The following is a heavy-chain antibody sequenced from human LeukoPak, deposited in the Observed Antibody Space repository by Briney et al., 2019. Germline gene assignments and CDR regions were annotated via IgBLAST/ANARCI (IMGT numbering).Heavy chain of an antibody. V-gene: IGHV3-30*18. J-gene: IGHJ4*02. CDR1: GFTFSSYG. CDR2: ISYDGSNK. CDR3: AKDQRGSGSYYY. Sequence: PGGSLRLSCAASGFTFSSYGMHWVRQAPGKGLEWVAVISYDGSNKYYADSVTGRFTISRDNSKNTLYLQMNSLRAEDTAVYYCAKDQRGSGSYYYWGQGTLVTVSS. D-gene: IGHD1-26*01.